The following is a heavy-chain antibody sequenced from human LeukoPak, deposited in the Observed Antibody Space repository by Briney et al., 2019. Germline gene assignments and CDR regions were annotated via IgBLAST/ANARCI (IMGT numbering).Heavy chain of an antibody. J-gene: IGHJ4*02. D-gene: IGHD4-11*01. V-gene: IGHV3-30*03. CDR3: ARSARNSDYTNMDY. CDR1: GFTFSDFG. Sequence: GGSLRLSCAASGFTFSDFGMHWVRQAPGKGLEWVAVISHDGYNKYFADSVKGRFTISRDNSKSTLYLQMNSLRVEDTAVYYCARSARNSDYTNMDYWGQGTLVIVSS. CDR2: ISHDGYNK.